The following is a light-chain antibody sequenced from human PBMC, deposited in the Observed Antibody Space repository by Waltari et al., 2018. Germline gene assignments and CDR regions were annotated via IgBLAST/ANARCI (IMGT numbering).Light chain of an antibody. V-gene: IGKV1-5*03. Sequence: DFQMTQSPSTLSASVGARFTITCRASHPIDVWLAWYQHKAGKAPELLISRASDLQSGVPSRFSGSGSGTEFSLTINNLQPDDFATYYCQQYYHLYPYAFGQGTKLEIK. CDR3: QQYYHLYPYA. J-gene: IGKJ2*01. CDR1: HPIDVW. CDR2: RAS.